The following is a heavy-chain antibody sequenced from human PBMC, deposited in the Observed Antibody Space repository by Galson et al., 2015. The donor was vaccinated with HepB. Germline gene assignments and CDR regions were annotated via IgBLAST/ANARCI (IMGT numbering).Heavy chain of an antibody. J-gene: IGHJ5*02. CDR1: GFTFSASG. Sequence: SLRLSCAASGFTFSASGLHWVRQAPGRGLEWVAAISSDGSDTDFADSVKGRFTISRDNSKNTLCLQMNSLTDDDTAIYYCAKGAYRNIMMSGGWFDPWGQGTVVTVSS. CDR2: ISSDGSDT. D-gene: IGHD3-10*02. V-gene: IGHV3-30*18. CDR3: AKGAYRNIMMSGGWFDP.